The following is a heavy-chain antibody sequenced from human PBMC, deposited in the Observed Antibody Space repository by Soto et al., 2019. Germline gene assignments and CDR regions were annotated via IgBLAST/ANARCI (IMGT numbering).Heavy chain of an antibody. CDR3: ARDGSKFAGFGELFNWFDP. CDR2: ISSSRSTI. D-gene: IGHD3-10*01. J-gene: IGHJ5*02. V-gene: IGHV3-48*02. CDR1: GFTFSSYS. Sequence: GGSLRLSCAASGFTFSSYSMNWVRQAPGKGLEWVSYISSSRSTIYYADSVKGRFTISRDNAKNSLYLQMNSLRDEDTDVYYCARDGSKFAGFGELFNWFDPWGQGTLVTVSS.